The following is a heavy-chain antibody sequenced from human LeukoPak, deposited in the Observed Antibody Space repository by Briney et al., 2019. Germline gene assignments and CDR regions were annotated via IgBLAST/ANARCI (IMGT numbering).Heavy chain of an antibody. CDR3: SRESGAFSPFGY. CDR1: GGSISSTNW. Sequence: SETLSLTCGVSGGSISSTNWYSWVRQPPGQGLQWIGEISLSGLTNYNPSLKSRVTMSLDKSKNLLTLTLTSVTAADTAVYYCSRESGAFSPFGYWGQGTLVTVTS. V-gene: IGHV4-4*02. J-gene: IGHJ4*02. D-gene: IGHD1-26*01. CDR2: ISLSGLT.